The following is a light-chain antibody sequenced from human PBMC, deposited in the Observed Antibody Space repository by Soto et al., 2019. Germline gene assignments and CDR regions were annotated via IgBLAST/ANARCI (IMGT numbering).Light chain of an antibody. V-gene: IGKV3-11*01. CDR3: QQRINPYT. J-gene: IGKJ2*01. Sequence: EVVLTQSPATLYLSPGERATLSCRASQSINNYLAWYQQKPGQAPRLLIYDAYNRATGIPARFSGSGSGTDFTLTISVLESEDSAVYYCQQRINPYTFSQGTNLEI. CDR1: QSINNY. CDR2: DAY.